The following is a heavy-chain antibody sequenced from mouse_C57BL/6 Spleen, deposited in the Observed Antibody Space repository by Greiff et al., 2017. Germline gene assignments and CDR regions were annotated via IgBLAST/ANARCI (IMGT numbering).Heavy chain of an antibody. V-gene: IGHV1-85*01. CDR2: IYPRDGSS. CDR1: GYTFTSYD. CDR3: AREGVTTRDGYFDV. Sequence: VQLQQSGPELVKPGASVKLSCKASGYTFTSYDINWVKQRPGPGLEWIGWIYPRDGSSKYNEKFKGKATLTVGTSSSTAYLELHSLTSEDSAVYFCAREGVTTRDGYFDVWGTGTTVTVSS. D-gene: IGHD2-2*01. J-gene: IGHJ1*03.